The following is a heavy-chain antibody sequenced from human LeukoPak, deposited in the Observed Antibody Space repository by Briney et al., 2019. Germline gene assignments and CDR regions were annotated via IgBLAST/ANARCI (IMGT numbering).Heavy chain of an antibody. J-gene: IGHJ3*02. CDR3: ARALRSGNRHYDYFDI. CDR1: GRPINSSRYY. V-gene: IGHV4-39*07. CDR2: IYHTERT. D-gene: IGHD3-16*01. Sequence: SETLSLTCTVSGRPINSSRYYWRGTRPPPGEGLEWSGNIYHTERTQQHPSQESRVTITADTSKNQYSLNVSSVTAADTAVEHCARALRSGNRHYDYFDIWGQGTMVTVSS.